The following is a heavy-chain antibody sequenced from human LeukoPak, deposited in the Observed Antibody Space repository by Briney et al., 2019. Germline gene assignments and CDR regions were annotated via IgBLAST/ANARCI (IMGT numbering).Heavy chain of an antibody. CDR1: GASISSYY. J-gene: IGHJ5*02. Sequence: NPSETLSLTCTVSGASISSYYWSWIRQPAGKGLEWIGRVYATGSTNYNAALESRVTMSLDTSKNHLSLKVTSVTAADTAVYYCAREFSTNWFDPWGQGILVTVSS. V-gene: IGHV4-4*07. CDR3: AREFSTNWFDP. CDR2: VYATGST.